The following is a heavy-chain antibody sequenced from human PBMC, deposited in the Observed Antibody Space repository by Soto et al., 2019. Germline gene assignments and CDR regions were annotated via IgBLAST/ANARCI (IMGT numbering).Heavy chain of an antibody. Sequence: PGGSLRLSCAASGFTFRSYVMTWVRQAPGMGLEWVSLISGSGDSTYYADSVKGRFTISRDNSKNTVYLQMNSLRAEDTAAYYCAKGGYTNRYGYFYFWGQGALVTVSS. J-gene: IGHJ4*02. CDR3: AKGGYTNRYGYFYF. D-gene: IGHD5-12*01. V-gene: IGHV3-23*01. CDR2: ISGSGDST. CDR1: GFTFRSYV.